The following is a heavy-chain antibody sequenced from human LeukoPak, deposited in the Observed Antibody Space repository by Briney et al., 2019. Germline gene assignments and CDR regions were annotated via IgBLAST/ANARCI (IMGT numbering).Heavy chain of an antibody. CDR3: ARLQYDSSGYYFDY. CDR2: ISSSSSTI. Sequence: GGSLRLSCAASGFTFSSYSMNWVRQAPGKGLEWVSYISSSSSTIYYADSVKGRFTISRDNAKNSLYLQMNSLRAEDTAVYYCARLQYDSSGYYFDYWGQGTLVTVSS. J-gene: IGHJ4*02. CDR1: GFTFSSYS. V-gene: IGHV3-48*04. D-gene: IGHD3-22*01.